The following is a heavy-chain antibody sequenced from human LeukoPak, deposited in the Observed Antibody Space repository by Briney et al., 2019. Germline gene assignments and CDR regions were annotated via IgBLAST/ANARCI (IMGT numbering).Heavy chain of an antibody. CDR3: ARDDSGRAAWPDY. J-gene: IGHJ4*02. Sequence: GGPVRLSCGASGFTLDEYGMSWVRHAPGKGVEWVSGICWKGGSTLYADSVRGRFTISRDHVKNQLYLQMDSLRAEDTALYYCARDDSGRAAWPDYWGQGTLVTVSS. D-gene: IGHD1-26*01. CDR1: GFTLDEYG. CDR2: ICWKGGST. V-gene: IGHV3-20*04.